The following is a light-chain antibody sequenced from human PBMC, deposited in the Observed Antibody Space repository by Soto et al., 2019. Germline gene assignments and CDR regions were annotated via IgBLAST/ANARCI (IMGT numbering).Light chain of an antibody. Sequence: DIQMTQSPSSLSASVGNRLTITCRARQSISSYLNWYQQKPGKAPKLLIYAASSLQSGVPSRFSGSGSGTDFTLTISSLQPEDFAAYYCQQSYSTPCTFGQGTRLDIK. CDR2: AAS. J-gene: IGKJ5*01. CDR3: QQSYSTPCT. V-gene: IGKV1-39*01. CDR1: QSISSY.